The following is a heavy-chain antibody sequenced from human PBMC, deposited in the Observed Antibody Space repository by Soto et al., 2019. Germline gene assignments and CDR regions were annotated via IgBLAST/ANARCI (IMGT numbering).Heavy chain of an antibody. J-gene: IGHJ6*02. V-gene: IGHV1-18*01. Sequence: QVQLVQSGAEVKERGASVKVSCKASGYTFNIYGIYWVRQAPGQGLQWMGWISVYNGNTKYAEKLQGRVTMTTDTSTSTASMELRSLRSDDTAVYYCARAYYIRAVGVAVLGQGTTVTVSS. CDR1: GYTFNIYG. CDR3: ARAYYIRAVGVAV. CDR2: ISVYNGNT. D-gene: IGHD3-10*02.